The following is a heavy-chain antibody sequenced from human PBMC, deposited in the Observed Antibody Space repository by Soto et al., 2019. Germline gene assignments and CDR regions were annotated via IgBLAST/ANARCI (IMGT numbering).Heavy chain of an antibody. D-gene: IGHD3-22*01. V-gene: IGHV1-18*01. CDR1: GYTFTSYA. CDR2: ISAYNGNT. Sequence: ASVKVSCKASGYTFTSYAISWVRQAPGQGLEWMGWISAYNGNTNSAQKLQGRVTMTTDTSTNTAYMELRSLRSDDTAVYYCARDLESNYYDSSGHYGYWGQGTLVTVSS. CDR3: ARDLESNYYDSSGHYGY. J-gene: IGHJ4*02.